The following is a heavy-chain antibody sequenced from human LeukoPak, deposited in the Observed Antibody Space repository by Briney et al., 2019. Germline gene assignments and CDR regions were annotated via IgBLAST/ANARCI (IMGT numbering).Heavy chain of an antibody. Sequence: SETLSLTCTVSGGSINSYWSWMRQPAGKGLEWIGRISGSGSTTYNPSLKSRLSISIDTSKNQFSLKLMSVTAADTAVYYCARDSGATGEVKFDPWGQGTLVTVSS. CDR2: ISGSGST. CDR1: GGSINSY. D-gene: IGHD3-16*01. V-gene: IGHV4-4*07. J-gene: IGHJ5*02. CDR3: ARDSGATGEVKFDP.